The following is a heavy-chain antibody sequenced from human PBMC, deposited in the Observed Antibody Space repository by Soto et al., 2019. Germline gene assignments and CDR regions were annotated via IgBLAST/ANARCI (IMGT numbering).Heavy chain of an antibody. J-gene: IGHJ4*02. CDR3: ANEYCSGGSCYSGYFDY. D-gene: IGHD2-15*01. V-gene: IGHV3-7*01. Sequence: DSVKGRFTISRDNANKPLFLHMNSLRAEDTAVYYCANEYCSGGSCYSGYFDYWGQGTLVTVSS.